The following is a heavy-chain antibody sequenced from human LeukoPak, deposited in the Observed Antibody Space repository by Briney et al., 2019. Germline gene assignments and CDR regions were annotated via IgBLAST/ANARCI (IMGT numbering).Heavy chain of an antibody. Sequence: GGSLRLSCAASGFTFSSHGMNWVRQAPGKGLEWVSGISPSGGITYYTDSVKGRFTISRDNSKNTVSLQMNSLRGDDTAIYYCAKDDAWGRYKDWGQGTLVTVSS. V-gene: IGHV3-23*01. CDR3: AKDDAWGRYKD. CDR2: ISPSGGIT. D-gene: IGHD3-16*01. CDR1: GFTFSSHG. J-gene: IGHJ1*01.